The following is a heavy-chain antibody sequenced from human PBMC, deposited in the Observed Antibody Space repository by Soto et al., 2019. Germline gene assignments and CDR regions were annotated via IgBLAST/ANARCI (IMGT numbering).Heavy chain of an antibody. CDR1: GFTFMNYA. CDR2: IGTSGTPT. D-gene: IGHD2-21*01. J-gene: IGHJ6*02. Sequence: WGSLRLSCIASGFTFMNYAMALVRRSPLEYLEWVSAIGTSGTPTLYADSVKSRFSISRDDSRNTVSLQMNSLGVEDTATYYCTRILWSSRRDALDIWGQGTTVTVSS. V-gene: IGHV3-23*01. CDR3: TRILWSSRRDALDI.